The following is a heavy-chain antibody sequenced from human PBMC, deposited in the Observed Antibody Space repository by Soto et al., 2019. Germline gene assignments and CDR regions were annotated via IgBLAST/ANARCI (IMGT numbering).Heavy chain of an antibody. J-gene: IGHJ4*02. V-gene: IGHV4-39*01. D-gene: IGHD2-15*01. CDR2: IYYSGST. CDR1: GGSSSSSSYY. CDR3: ARFLEGYCSGGSCFYSYYFDY. Sequence: PXETLSLTCTVSGGSSSSSSYYWGWIRQPPGKGLEWIGSIYYSGSTYYNPSLKSRVTISVDTSKNQFSLKLSSVTAADTALYYCARFLEGYCSGGSCFYSYYFDYWGQGTLVTVS.